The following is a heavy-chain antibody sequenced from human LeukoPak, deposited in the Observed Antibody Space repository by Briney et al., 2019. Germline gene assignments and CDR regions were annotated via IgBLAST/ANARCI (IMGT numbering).Heavy chain of an antibody. D-gene: IGHD3-10*01. CDR3: ARVLLWFGESTDY. CDR1: GYRSTSYW. J-gene: IGHJ4*02. CDR2: IYPGDSDT. V-gene: IGHV5-51*01. Sequence: GESLKISCKGSGYRSTSYWIGWGRQMPGKGLEWMGIIYPGDSDTRCSPSFQGQGTISADKSISTAYLQWSSLKASDTAMYYCARVLLWFGESTDYWGQGTLVTVSS.